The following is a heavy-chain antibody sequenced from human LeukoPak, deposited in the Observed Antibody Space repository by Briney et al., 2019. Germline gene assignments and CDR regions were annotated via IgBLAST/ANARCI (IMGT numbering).Heavy chain of an antibody. CDR1: GGSISRYY. V-gene: IGHV4-59*01. Sequence: KASETLSLTCTVSGGSISRYYWSLIRQPPGKGLEWIGYIYYSGSTNYNPSLKSRVTISVDTSKNQFSLKLSSVTAADTAVYYCARSHSVWTSFDYWGQGTLVTVSS. CDR2: IYYSGST. J-gene: IGHJ4*02. CDR3: ARSHSVWTSFDY. D-gene: IGHD3/OR15-3a*01.